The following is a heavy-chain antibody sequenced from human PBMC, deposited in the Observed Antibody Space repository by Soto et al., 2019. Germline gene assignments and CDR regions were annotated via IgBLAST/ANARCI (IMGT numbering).Heavy chain of an antibody. V-gene: IGHV4-59*01. Sequence: SETLSVTCTVSGGSISSYYWSWIRQPPGKGLEWIGYIYHSGTTYYNPSLKSRVTMSVDTSKNQFSLNLSSVTAADTAVYYCATYGAERRDFDYWGQGSLVTVSS. D-gene: IGHD3-10*01. CDR1: GGSISSYY. J-gene: IGHJ4*02. CDR3: ATYGAERRDFDY. CDR2: IYHSGTT.